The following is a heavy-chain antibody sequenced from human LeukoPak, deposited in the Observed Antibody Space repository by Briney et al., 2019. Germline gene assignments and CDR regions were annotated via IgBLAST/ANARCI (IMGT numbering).Heavy chain of an antibody. V-gene: IGHV4-34*01. D-gene: IGHD6-13*01. Sequence: SETLSLTCAVYGGSFSGYYWSWIRQPPGEGLEWIGEINHSGSTNYNPSLKSRVTISVDTSKNQFSLKLSSVTAADTAVYYCARAFSSQSFDYWGQGTLVTVSS. J-gene: IGHJ4*02. CDR1: GGSFSGYY. CDR3: ARAFSSQSFDY. CDR2: INHSGST.